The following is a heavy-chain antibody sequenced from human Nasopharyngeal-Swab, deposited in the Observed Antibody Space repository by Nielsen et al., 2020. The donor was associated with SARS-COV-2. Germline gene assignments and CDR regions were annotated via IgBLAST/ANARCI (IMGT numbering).Heavy chain of an antibody. J-gene: IGHJ6*03. CDR1: GFTFSSYG. Sequence: GGSLRLSCAASGFTFSSYGMHWVRQAPGKGLEWVAVIWYDGSNKYYADSVKGRFTISRDNSKNTLYLQMNSLRAEDTAVYYCARGRMGGLGYCSSTSCPRHYYYYMDVWGKGTTVTVSS. V-gene: IGHV3-33*01. CDR2: IWYDGSNK. D-gene: IGHD2-2*01. CDR3: ARGRMGGLGYCSSTSCPRHYYYYMDV.